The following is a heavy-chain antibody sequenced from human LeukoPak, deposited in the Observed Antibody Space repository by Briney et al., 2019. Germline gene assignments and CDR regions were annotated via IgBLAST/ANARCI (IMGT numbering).Heavy chain of an antibody. Sequence: GGSLRLSPAASVFTLSSYAMSLVRHAPGKRLYCVSAISGSGGSTYYADSVKGRLTISRDNSKNMLYLQMNSLRAEDTAVYYCAKRKAYDIFGGFQERGEDDAFDIWGQGTMVTVSS. J-gene: IGHJ3*02. CDR2: ISGSGGST. V-gene: IGHV3-23*01. CDR3: AKRKAYDIFGGFQERGEDDAFDI. CDR1: VFTLSSYA. D-gene: IGHD3-9*01.